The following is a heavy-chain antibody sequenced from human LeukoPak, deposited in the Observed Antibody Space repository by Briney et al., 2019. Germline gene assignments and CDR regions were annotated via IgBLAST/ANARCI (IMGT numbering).Heavy chain of an antibody. CDR3: ARVVGVRGYDYGMDA. Sequence: SETLSLTCAVSGGSISSGGYSWSWIRQPPGKGLEWIGYIYHSGSTYYNPSLKSRVTISVDRSKNQFSLKLSSVTAADTAVYYCARVVGVRGYDYGMDAWGQGTTVTVSS. V-gene: IGHV4-30-2*01. D-gene: IGHD3-10*01. CDR1: GGSISSGGYS. CDR2: IYHSGST. J-gene: IGHJ6*02.